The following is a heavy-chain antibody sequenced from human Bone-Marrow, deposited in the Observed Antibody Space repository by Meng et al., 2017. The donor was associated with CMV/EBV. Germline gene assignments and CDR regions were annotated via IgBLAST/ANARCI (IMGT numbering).Heavy chain of an antibody. CDR1: VGSISSSSYY. D-gene: IGHD1-14*01. CDR2: IYYSGST. V-gene: IGHV4-39*07. CDR3: SRGSTGWGV. J-gene: IGHJ6*02. Sequence: SETLSLTCTVSVGSISSSSYYWGWIRQPPGKGLEWIGTIYYSGSTYYNPSLKSRVTISVDTSKNQLSLKLSSVTAADTAVYYCSRGSTGWGVLGQWTTVTVSS.